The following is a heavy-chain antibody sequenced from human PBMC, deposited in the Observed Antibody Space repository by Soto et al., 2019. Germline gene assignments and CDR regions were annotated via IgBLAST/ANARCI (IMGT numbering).Heavy chain of an antibody. CDR1: GFTFSNYW. J-gene: IGHJ6*02. V-gene: IGHV3-33*08. D-gene: IGHD6-13*01. CDR3: ARRQIPPPTRGAANARGGMDV. CDR2: IRNDGSNN. Sequence: GGSLRLSCAASGFTFSNYWMSWVRQAPAKGLEWVAVIRNDGSNNYYANSVKGRFTISRDNSKNTLYLQMNSLRAEDTAVYYCARRQIPPPTRGAANARGGMDVWGQGTTVTVSS.